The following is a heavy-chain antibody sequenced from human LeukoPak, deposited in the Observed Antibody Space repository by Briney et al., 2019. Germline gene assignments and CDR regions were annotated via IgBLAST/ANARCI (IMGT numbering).Heavy chain of an antibody. D-gene: IGHD4-17*01. CDR1: GITVSSNY. CDR3: ARADYGDYDRDPYYFDY. CDR2: IYSGGST. V-gene: IGHV3-53*01. J-gene: IGHJ4*02. Sequence: GGSLRLSCAASGITVSSNYMSWVRQAPGKGLEWVSVIYSGGSTYYADSVKGRFTISRDNSKNTLYLQMNSLRAEDTAVYYCARADYGDYDRDPYYFDYWGQGTLVTVSS.